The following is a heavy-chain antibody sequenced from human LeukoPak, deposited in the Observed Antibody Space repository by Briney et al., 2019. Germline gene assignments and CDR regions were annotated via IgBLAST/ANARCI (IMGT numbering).Heavy chain of an antibody. Sequence: ASVKVSCKASGYTFTGYYMHWVRQAPGQGLEWMGRINPNSGGTNYAQKSQGRVTMTRDTSISTAYMELSRLRSDDTAVYYCARSGIRTDSSSWAIDYWGQGTLVTVSS. CDR2: INPNSGGT. J-gene: IGHJ4*02. V-gene: IGHV1-2*06. CDR1: GYTFTGYY. CDR3: ARSGIRTDSSSWAIDY. D-gene: IGHD6-13*01.